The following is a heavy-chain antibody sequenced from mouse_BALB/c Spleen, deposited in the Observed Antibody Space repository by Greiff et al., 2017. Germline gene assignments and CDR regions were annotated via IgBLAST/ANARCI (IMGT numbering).Heavy chain of an antibody. J-gene: IGHJ1*01. V-gene: IGHV7-3*02. CDR2: IRNKANGYTT. CDR3: ARAPAGFFDV. CDR1: GFTFTDYY. D-gene: IGHD3-1*01. Sequence: EVKVVESGGGLVQPGGSLRLSCATSGFTFTDYYMSWVRQPPGKALEWLGFIRNKANGYTTEYSASVKGRFTISRDNSQSILYLQMNTLRAEDSATYYCARAPAGFFDVWGAGTTVTVSS.